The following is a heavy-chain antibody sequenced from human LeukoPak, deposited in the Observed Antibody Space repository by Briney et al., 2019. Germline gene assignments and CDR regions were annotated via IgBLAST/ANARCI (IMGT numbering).Heavy chain of an antibody. CDR3: ARGRQVVGATTDFDY. CDR2: IDWDDDK. CDR1: GFSLSTSAMC. Sequence: SGPTLVNPTQTLTLTCTFSGFSLSTSAMCVGWIRQPPGKALEWLALIDWDDDKYYSTSLKTRLTISKDTSKNQVVLTMTNMDPVDTATYYCARGRQVVGATTDFDYWGQGTLVTVSS. V-gene: IGHV2-70*01. J-gene: IGHJ4*02. D-gene: IGHD1-26*01.